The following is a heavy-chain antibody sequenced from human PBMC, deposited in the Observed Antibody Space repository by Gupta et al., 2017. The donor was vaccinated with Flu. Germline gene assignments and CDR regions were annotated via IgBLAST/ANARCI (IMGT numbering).Heavy chain of an antibody. D-gene: IGHD1-1*01. J-gene: IGHJ6*02. V-gene: IGHV1-2*02. CDR2: INPKSGVT. Sequence: VRQAHGQGLEWMGWINPKSGVTNYAQKFQGRVTMTSDTSISTAYMELSSLRSDDTAVYYCARGYNNYFYGMDVWGRGTTVTVSS. CDR3: ARGYNNYFYGMDV.